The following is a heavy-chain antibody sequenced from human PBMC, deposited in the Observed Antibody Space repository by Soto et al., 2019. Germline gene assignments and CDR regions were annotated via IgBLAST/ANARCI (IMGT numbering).Heavy chain of an antibody. Sequence: LRLSCAASGFTFSSYAMSWVRRAPGKGLEWIGYIYYSGSTYYNPSLKSRVTISVDTSKNQFSLKLSSVTAADTAVYYCAVSIGARYFDYWGQGTLVTVSS. CDR1: GFTFSSYA. D-gene: IGHD6-6*01. V-gene: IGHV4-30-4*08. J-gene: IGHJ4*02. CDR2: IYYSGST. CDR3: AVSIGARYFDY.